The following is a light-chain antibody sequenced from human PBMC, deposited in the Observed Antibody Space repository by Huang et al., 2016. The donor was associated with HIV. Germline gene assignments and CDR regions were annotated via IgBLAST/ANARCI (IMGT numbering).Light chain of an antibody. J-gene: IGKJ1*01. CDR2: WAS. V-gene: IGKV4-1*01. CDR1: QSVYSSSTSKDY. Sequence: DIIMTQSPDSLAVSLGERATLNCRSSQSVYSSSTSKDYMAWFQQKPGQPPRLFLFWASTRDAGVPDRFSGSGSGTHFTLTIANLEAEDAAIYYCQQYYSSPQTFGQGTRVEVK. CDR3: QQYYSSPQT.